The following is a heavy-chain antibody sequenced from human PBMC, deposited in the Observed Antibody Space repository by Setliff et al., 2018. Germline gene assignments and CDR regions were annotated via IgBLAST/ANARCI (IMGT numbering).Heavy chain of an antibody. CDR2: IYYRGDT. Sequence: SETLSLTCTVSGASLSSGTYYWGWIRQPPGKGLEWIGRIYYRGDTYYNASLKGRLTISVDTAQNQFSLRLTSVTAADTAVYYCARTGAYRYFDYWGQGALVTVSS. D-gene: IGHD1-1*01. V-gene: IGHV4-39*01. CDR3: ARTGAYRYFDY. J-gene: IGHJ4*02. CDR1: GASLSSGTYY.